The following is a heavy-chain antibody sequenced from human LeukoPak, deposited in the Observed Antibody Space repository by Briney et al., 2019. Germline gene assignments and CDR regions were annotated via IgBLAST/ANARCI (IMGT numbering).Heavy chain of an antibody. J-gene: IGHJ3*02. CDR2: INPSGGST. D-gene: IGHD6-13*01. CDR3: ARDGGVAAAPNAFDI. Sequence: ASVKVSCKASGYTFTSYYMHWVRQAPGQGLEWMGIINPSGGSTSYAQKFQGRVTITTDESTSTAYMELSSLRSEDTAVYYCARDGGVAAAPNAFDIWGQGTMVTVSS. CDR1: GYTFTSYY. V-gene: IGHV1-46*01.